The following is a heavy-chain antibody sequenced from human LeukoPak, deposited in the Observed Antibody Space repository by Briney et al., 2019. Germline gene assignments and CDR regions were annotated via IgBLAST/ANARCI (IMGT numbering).Heavy chain of an antibody. V-gene: IGHV3-74*01. Sequence: PGGSLRLSCAASGFTFSSYWMHWVRQAPGKGLVWVSRINSDESDTSYADSVKGRFTISRDNAKNTLYLQMNSLRAEDTAVYYCARGRSYYGRDAFDIWGQGTMVTVSS. J-gene: IGHJ3*02. CDR3: ARGRSYYGRDAFDI. CDR1: GFTFSSYW. CDR2: INSDESDT. D-gene: IGHD1-26*01.